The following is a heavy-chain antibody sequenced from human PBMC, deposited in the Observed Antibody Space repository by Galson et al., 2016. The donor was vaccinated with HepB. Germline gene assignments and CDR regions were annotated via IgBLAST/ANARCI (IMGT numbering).Heavy chain of an antibody. Sequence: SVKVSCKASGYTFSRFYMHWMRQTPGQGLEWMGWINPDSGTTTYAQKFQGRVTMTRDTTLNTAYMELSRLTSNDTAVYYCARAGVGSKASFDYWGQGTLVAVSS. CDR2: INPDSGTT. CDR1: GYTFSRFY. V-gene: IGHV1-2*02. D-gene: IGHD1-26*01. J-gene: IGHJ4*02. CDR3: ARAGVGSKASFDY.